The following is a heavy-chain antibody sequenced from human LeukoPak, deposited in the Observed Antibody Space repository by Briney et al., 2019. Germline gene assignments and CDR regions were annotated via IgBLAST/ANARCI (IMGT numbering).Heavy chain of an antibody. V-gene: IGHV3-7*01. Sequence: GGSLRLSCAASGFTFSSYWMSWVRQAPGKGVEWVANIKQDGSEKFYVDSVKGRFTISRDNAKNSLYLQMNSLRAEDTAVFYCAREMQYCSSNSCYFWFDPWGQGTLVTVSS. CDR2: IKQDGSEK. CDR1: GFTFSSYW. CDR3: AREMQYCSSNSCYFWFDP. D-gene: IGHD2-2*01. J-gene: IGHJ5*02.